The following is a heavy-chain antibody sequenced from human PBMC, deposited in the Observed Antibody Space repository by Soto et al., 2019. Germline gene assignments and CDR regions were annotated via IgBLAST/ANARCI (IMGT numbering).Heavy chain of an antibody. CDR1: GGSISSSSYY. D-gene: IGHD6-13*01. CDR3: ARHGASIAAAGTFDP. Sequence: LSITCTVSGGSISSSSYYWGWIRQPPGKGLEWIGSIYYSGSTYYNPSLKSRVTISVDTSKNQFSLKLSSVTAADTAVYYCARHGASIAAAGTFDPLGQGTLVTGSS. CDR2: IYYSGST. J-gene: IGHJ5*02. V-gene: IGHV4-39*01.